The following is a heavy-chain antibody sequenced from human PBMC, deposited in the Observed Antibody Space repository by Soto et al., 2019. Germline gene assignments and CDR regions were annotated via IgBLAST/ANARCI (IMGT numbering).Heavy chain of an antibody. V-gene: IGHV4-30-2*01. CDR2: IYHSGST. CDR3: ASCFWSGYHV. J-gene: IGHJ4*02. D-gene: IGHD3-3*01. Sequence: SETLSLSCAVSSGSISSGGYSWSWIRQPPGKGLEWIGYIYHSGSTYYNPSLKSRVTISVDRSKNQFSLRLSSVTAADTAVYYCASCFWSGYHVWGQGTLVTVSS. CDR1: SGSISSGGYS.